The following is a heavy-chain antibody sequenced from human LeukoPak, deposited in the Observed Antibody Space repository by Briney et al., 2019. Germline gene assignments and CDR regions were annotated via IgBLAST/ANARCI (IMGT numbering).Heavy chain of an antibody. CDR3: ARLGRCSSTSCFDP. CDR2: IYHSGST. D-gene: IGHD2-2*01. Sequence: PSETLSLTCAVSGYSISSGYYWGWIRQPPGKGLEWIGSIYHSGSTYYNPSLKGRVTISVDTSKNQFSLKLSSVTAADTAVYYCARLGRCSSTSCFDPWGQGTLVTVSS. V-gene: IGHV4-38-2*01. CDR1: GYSISSGYY. J-gene: IGHJ5*02.